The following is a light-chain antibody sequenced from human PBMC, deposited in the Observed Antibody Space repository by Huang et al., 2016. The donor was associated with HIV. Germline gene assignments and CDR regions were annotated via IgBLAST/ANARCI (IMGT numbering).Light chain of an antibody. J-gene: IGKJ1*01. V-gene: IGKV1-27*01. CDR2: AAS. Sequence: IEMTQSPPSLSASIGDRVTLTCRASHDISTFLAWYQQNPGKPPKLLIYAASILHSGVPSRFSGSGSGTNFTLTINSLQPEDVASYFCQKYDSAPRTFGQGTKVQVK. CDR3: QKYDSAPRT. CDR1: HDISTF.